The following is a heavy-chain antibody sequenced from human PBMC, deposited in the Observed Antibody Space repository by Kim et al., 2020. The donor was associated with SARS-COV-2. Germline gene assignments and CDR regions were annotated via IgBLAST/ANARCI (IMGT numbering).Heavy chain of an antibody. CDR2: INHSGST. Sequence: SETQSLTCAVYGGSFSGYYWSWIRQPPGKGLEWIGEINHSGSTNYNPSLKSRVTISVDTSKNQFSLKLSSVTAADTAVYYCARVRCSGGSCYPPNYYYYYYGMDVWGQGTTVTVSS. CDR1: GGSFSGYY. D-gene: IGHD2-15*01. J-gene: IGHJ6*02. CDR3: ARVRCSGGSCYPPNYYYYYYGMDV. V-gene: IGHV4-34*01.